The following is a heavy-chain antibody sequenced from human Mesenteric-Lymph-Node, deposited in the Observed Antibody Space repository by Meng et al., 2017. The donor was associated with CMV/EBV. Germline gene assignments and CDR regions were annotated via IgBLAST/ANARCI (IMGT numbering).Heavy chain of an antibody. Sequence: GGYFWTWSRRHPGEGLEWIWHIYYSGDTYYNPSLKSRTTISVDTSKNQFSLNLSSVTAADTAVYFCARGIIVVVPAAADPYCYFNLWGRGTLVTVSS. CDR2: IYYSGDT. CDR3: ARGIIVVVPAAADPYCYFNL. CDR1: GGYF. D-gene: IGHD2-2*01. J-gene: IGHJ2*01. V-gene: IGHV4-31*02.